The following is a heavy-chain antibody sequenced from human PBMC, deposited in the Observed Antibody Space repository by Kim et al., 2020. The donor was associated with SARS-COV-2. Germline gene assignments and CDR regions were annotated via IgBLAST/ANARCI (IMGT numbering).Heavy chain of an antibody. CDR3: AKGGMIVVVITSYFDY. CDR1: GFTFSSYA. D-gene: IGHD3-22*01. CDR2: ISGSGGST. J-gene: IGHJ4*02. Sequence: GGSLRLSCAASGFTFSSYAMSWVRQAPGKGLEWVSAISGSGGSTYYADSVKGRFTISRDNSKNTLYLQMNSLRAEDTAVYYCAKGGMIVVVITSYFDYWGQGTLVTVSS. V-gene: IGHV3-23*01.